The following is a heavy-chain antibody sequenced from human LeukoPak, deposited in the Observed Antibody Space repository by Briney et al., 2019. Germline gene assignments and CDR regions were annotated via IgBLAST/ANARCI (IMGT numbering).Heavy chain of an antibody. CDR3: ARDPGMVRGVIYYYYYMDV. CDR2: INPNSGGT. D-gene: IGHD3-10*01. J-gene: IGHJ6*03. CDR1: GYTFTGYY. V-gene: IGHV1-2*02. Sequence: ASVKVSCKASGYTFTGYYMHWVRQAPGQGLEWMGWINPNSGGTNYAQKFQGRVTMTRDTSISTAYMELSRLRSDDTAVYYCARDPGMVRGVIYYYYYMDVWGKGTTVTISS.